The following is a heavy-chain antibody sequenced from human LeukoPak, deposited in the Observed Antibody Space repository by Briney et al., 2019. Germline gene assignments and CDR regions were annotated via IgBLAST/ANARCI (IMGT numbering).Heavy chain of an antibody. CDR2: ISAYNGNT. D-gene: IGHD6-19*01. Sequence: VASVKVSCKASGYTFTSYGISWVRQAPGQGLEWMGWISAYNGNTNYAQKLQGRVTTTTDTSTSTAYMELRSLRSDDTAVYYCARSLLGYSSGWYSNFDYWGQGTLVTVSS. CDR1: GYTFTSYG. CDR3: ARSLLGYSSGWYSNFDY. J-gene: IGHJ4*02. V-gene: IGHV1-18*01.